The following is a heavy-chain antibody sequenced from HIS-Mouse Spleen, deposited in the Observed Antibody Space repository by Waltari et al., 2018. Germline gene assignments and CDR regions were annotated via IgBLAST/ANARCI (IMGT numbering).Heavy chain of an antibody. CDR2: IYYSGST. Sequence: QLQLQESGPGLVKPSETLSLTCTVSVGPISSSSYYWGWIRQPPGKGLEWIGSIYYSGSTYYNPSLKSRVTISVDTSKNQFSLKLSSVTAADTAVYYCARKRTASGWFDPWGQGTLVTVSS. D-gene: IGHD2-21*02. CDR1: VGPISSSSYY. J-gene: IGHJ5*02. V-gene: IGHV4-39*01. CDR3: ARKRTASGWFDP.